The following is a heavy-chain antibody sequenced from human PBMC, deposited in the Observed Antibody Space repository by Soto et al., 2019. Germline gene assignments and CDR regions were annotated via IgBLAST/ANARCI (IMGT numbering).Heavy chain of an antibody. CDR2: INNEGSVT. CDR1: GFTFSNYW. D-gene: IGHD6-25*01. J-gene: IGHJ4*02. V-gene: IGHV3-74*01. Sequence: EIQLVESGGGLVQPGGSLRLSCAASGFTFSNYWMHWVRQDPGKGLVWVSRINNEGSVTVYADSVKGRFTIARDNAKNMLYLQMNSLSAEDTAVYYCIRERPHRRLDWGQGTPVTVSS. CDR3: IRERPHRRLD.